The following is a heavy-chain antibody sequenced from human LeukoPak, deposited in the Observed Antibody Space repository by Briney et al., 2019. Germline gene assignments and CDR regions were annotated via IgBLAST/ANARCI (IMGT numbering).Heavy chain of an antibody. Sequence: SVKVSCKASGGTFSSYAISWVRQAPGQGLEWMGGIIPIFGTANYAQKFQGRVTITTDESTSTAYMELSSLRSEDTAMYYCARANRPDYYYYYYMDVWGKGTTVTVSS. CDR2: IIPIFGTA. V-gene: IGHV1-69*05. J-gene: IGHJ6*03. D-gene: IGHD2/OR15-2a*01. CDR1: GGTFSSYA. CDR3: ARANRPDYYYYYYMDV.